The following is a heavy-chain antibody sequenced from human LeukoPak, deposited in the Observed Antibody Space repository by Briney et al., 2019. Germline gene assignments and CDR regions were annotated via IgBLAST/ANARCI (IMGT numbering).Heavy chain of an antibody. CDR1: GFSVGEND. V-gene: IGHV3-53*01. CDR3: ARGPRGFDP. CDR2: IYSGGST. J-gene: IGHJ5*02. Sequence: GGSLRLSCPASGFSVGENDLIGSRQAPGRGLEWVSVIYSGGSTSYADSVKGRFSISRDNSKNTLYLQMNSLRAEETAVYYCARGPRGFDPWGQGTLVTVSS.